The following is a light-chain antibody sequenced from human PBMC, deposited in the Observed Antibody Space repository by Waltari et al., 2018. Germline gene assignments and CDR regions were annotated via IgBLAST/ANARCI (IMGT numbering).Light chain of an antibody. J-gene: IGKJ2*01. Sequence: DIQMTQSPSSLSASVGDRVTITCRASQNIADYLKWYQGKPGEAPKLLIWGASSLQSRVPSRLSGSGSGKDFTLTISSLHPEAFATYYCQQSYSTPYTFGRGTELEIK. CDR1: QNIADY. CDR3: QQSYSTPYT. CDR2: GAS. V-gene: IGKV1-39*01.